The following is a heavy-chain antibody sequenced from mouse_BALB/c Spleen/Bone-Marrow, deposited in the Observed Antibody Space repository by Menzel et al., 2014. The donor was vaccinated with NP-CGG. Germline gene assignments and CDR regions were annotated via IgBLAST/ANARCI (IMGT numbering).Heavy chain of an antibody. V-gene: IGHV1S130*01. Sequence: VQLQQSGSVLVRPGASVKLSCKASGYTFTNSWIHWAKQRPGHGPEWIGEIHPNSGNSNYNEIFKGKARLTVDSSSSTAYVYLSSLTSEDSAVYYCSRHHRFAYYFDYWGQGTTLTVSS. J-gene: IGHJ2*01. CDR3: SRHHRFAYYFDY. D-gene: IGHD3-1*01. CDR1: GYTFTNSW. CDR2: IHPNSGNS.